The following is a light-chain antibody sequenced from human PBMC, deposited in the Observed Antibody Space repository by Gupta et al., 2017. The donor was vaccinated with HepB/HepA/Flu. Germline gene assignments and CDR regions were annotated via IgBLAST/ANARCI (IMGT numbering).Light chain of an antibody. CDR2: DAS. Sequence: IVITQSPATLSFSPGERSTLSCRASHSVDSNLAWYQQKPGQTPRLLIFDASTRATGFPARFSGSGSGTEFTLTISSLQSEDFAIYYCQQYNNWPWTFSQGTKVEVK. CDR3: QQYNNWPWT. J-gene: IGKJ1*01. CDR1: HSVDSN. V-gene: IGKV3-15*01.